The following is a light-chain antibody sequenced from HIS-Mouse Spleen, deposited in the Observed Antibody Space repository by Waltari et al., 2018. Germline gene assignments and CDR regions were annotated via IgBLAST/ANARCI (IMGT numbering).Light chain of an antibody. CDR3: YSTDSSGNHRV. CDR2: EDS. V-gene: IGLV3-10*01. J-gene: IGLJ2*01. CDR1: ALPKQY. Sequence: SYELTQPPSVSVSPGQTARTTCSGDALPKQYPYWYQQKSGQAPVLVIYEDSKRPSGIPERFSGSSSGTMATLTISGAQVEDEADYYCYSTDSSGNHRVFGGGTKLTVL.